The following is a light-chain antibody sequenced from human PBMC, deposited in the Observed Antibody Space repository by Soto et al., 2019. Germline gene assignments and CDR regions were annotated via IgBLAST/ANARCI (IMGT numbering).Light chain of an antibody. CDR1: QSLSSSY. V-gene: IGKV3-20*01. CDR3: HQYDSPPWT. Sequence: EIVLTQSPGTLSLSPGERATLSCRASQSLSSSYLAWYQQKPGRAPRLLVSGASSRASGIPDRFSGSGSGTDFTLTISGLEPEDFAVYFCHQYDSPPWTFGQGTKVDIK. J-gene: IGKJ1*01. CDR2: GAS.